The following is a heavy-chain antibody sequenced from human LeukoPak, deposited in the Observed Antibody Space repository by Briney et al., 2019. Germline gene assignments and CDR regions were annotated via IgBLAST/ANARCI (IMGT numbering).Heavy chain of an antibody. CDR1: GFTVSSNY. J-gene: IGHJ5*02. CDR2: IYSGGST. V-gene: IGHV3-53*01. Sequence: PGGSLRLSCAASGFTVSSNYMSWVRQAPGKGLEWVSVIYSGGSTYYADSVKGRFTISRDNSKNTLYLQMNSLRAEDTAVYYCAKDRYSSTTPRWFDPWGQGTLVTVSS. CDR3: AKDRYSSTTPRWFDP. D-gene: IGHD6-13*01.